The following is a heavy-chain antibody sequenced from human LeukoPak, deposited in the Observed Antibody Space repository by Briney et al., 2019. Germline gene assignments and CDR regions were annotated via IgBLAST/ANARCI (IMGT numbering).Heavy chain of an antibody. CDR2: IYLSGNT. D-gene: IGHD2-15*01. CDR1: GYSISYDYY. Sequence: SETLSLTCTVSGYSISYDYYWGWIRQPPGKGLEWIGSIYLSGNTYYNPSLKSRVTISVDTSKNQFSLKLSSVTAADTAVYYCASSGRYCSGGSCYPYWGQGTLVTVSS. CDR3: ASSGRYCSGGSCYPY. V-gene: IGHV4-38-2*02. J-gene: IGHJ4*02.